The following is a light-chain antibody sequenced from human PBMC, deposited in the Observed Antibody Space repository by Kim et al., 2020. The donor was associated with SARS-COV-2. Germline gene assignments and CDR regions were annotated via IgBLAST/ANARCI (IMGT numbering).Light chain of an antibody. J-gene: IGKJ5*01. Sequence: EIVLTQSPGILSLSPGESVTLSCRASESVSSGYLAWYQQKSGQAPRLLIYAASSRATGIPDRFSGRGSGTAFILTISRVEPEDSAVYYCQQYGSTRLTFGQGTRLEIK. CDR1: ESVSSGY. CDR2: AAS. CDR3: QQYGSTRLT. V-gene: IGKV3-20*01.